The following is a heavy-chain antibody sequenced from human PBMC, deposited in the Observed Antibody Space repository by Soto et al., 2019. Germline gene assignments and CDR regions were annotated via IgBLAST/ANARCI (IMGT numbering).Heavy chain of an antibody. J-gene: IGHJ1*01. D-gene: IGHD6-13*01. CDR1: GFTFSDHF. Sequence: GGSLRLSCVASGFTFSDHFMDWVRQAPGKGLEWVGRSSNRAARYTTQYAASMRGRFTISRDDSKNSLYLQMNSLKIEDTAVYYSAAGATGRARFQHWGQGTRVTVSS. V-gene: IGHV3-72*01. CDR2: SSNRAARYTT. CDR3: AAGATGRARFQH.